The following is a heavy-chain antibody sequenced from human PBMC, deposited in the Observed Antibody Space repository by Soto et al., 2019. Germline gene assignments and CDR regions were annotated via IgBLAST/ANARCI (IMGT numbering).Heavy chain of an antibody. CDR3: ARRGSGHTFDY. J-gene: IGHJ4*02. Sequence: QLQLQESGPGLVKPSETLSLTCAVSGASISRTGFDWGWIRQPPGQGLEWIGSIYEGETTFYNSSLKSRVTISADTSKNHFSLKLSSVTAADTAVYYCARRGSGHTFDYWGQGTLVTVSS. D-gene: IGHD3-10*01. CDR1: GASISRTGFD. V-gene: IGHV4-39*01. CDR2: IYEGETT.